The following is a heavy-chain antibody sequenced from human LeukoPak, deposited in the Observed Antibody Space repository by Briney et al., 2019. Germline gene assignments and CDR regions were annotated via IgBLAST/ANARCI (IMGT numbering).Heavy chain of an antibody. V-gene: IGHV1-18*01. CDR3: ARDYCSSTSCYYRFDY. J-gene: IGHJ4*02. CDR2: ISAYNGNT. Sequence: ASVKVSCKASGYTFTSYGISWVRQAPGQGLEWMGWISAYNGNTNYAQKLQGRVTMTTDTSTSTAYMELRSLRSDDTAVYYCARDYCSSTSCYYRFDYWGQGTLVTVSS. D-gene: IGHD2-2*01. CDR1: GYTFTSYG.